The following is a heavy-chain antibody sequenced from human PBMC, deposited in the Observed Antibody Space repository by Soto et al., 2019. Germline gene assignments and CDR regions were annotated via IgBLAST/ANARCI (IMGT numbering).Heavy chain of an antibody. CDR3: AKGIQLWQIDY. J-gene: IGHJ4*02. CDR2: ISYDGSNK. Sequence: GGSQRLSCAASGFTCGSYGMHWVRQAPGKGLEWVAVISYDGSNKYYADSVKGRFTISRDNSKNTLYLQMNSLRAEDTAVYYCAKGIQLWQIDYWGQGTLVTVSS. CDR1: GFTCGSYG. D-gene: IGHD5-18*01. V-gene: IGHV3-30*18.